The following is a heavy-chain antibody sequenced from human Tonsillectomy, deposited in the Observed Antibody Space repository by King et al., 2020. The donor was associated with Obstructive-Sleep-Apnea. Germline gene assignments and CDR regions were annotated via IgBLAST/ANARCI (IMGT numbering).Heavy chain of an antibody. V-gene: IGHV3-21*01. Sequence: VQLVESGGGLVKPGVSLRLSCTASGFTFSSYIMNWVRQAPGKGLEWVSSISSSSSYIYYADSVKGRFTISRDNAKNSMYLQMNSLRAEDTAVYYCVRTLGGWLTFDVWGQGTMVIVSS. CDR1: GFTFSSYI. CDR2: ISSSSSYI. J-gene: IGHJ3*01. D-gene: IGHD3-16*01. CDR3: VRTLGGWLTFDV.